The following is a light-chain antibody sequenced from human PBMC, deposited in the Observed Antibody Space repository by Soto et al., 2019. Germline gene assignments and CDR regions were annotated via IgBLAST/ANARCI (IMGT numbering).Light chain of an antibody. CDR2: DVR. V-gene: IGLV2-14*03. Sequence: QSALTQPASVSGSPGQSITISCTGTSSDVGGYNYISWYQQYPGKAPKLLVFDVRDRPSGVSNRFSGSKSGNTASLTISGLQPEDEADYYCGSYSSDSVVFGGGTKLTVL. J-gene: IGLJ2*01. CDR1: SSDVGGYNY. CDR3: GSYSSDSVV.